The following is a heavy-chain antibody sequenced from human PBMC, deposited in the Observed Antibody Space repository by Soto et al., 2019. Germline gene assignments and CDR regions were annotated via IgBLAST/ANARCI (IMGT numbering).Heavy chain of an antibody. D-gene: IGHD3-3*01. CDR1: VFSLTNGTMG. J-gene: IGHJ6*02. Sequence: QVTLKESGPLLAKPAEPLTLTCTVSVFSLTNGTMGVTWIRQSPGKALEWRAHLFSDNERAYTTSLQGKYTITKASTGRQAVLSMTNTAPVDSGTYCCVRVNTDTYRFNNGMDVRGQGTTVTAAS. V-gene: IGHV2-26*01. CDR2: LFSDNER. CDR3: VRVNTDTYRFNNGMDV.